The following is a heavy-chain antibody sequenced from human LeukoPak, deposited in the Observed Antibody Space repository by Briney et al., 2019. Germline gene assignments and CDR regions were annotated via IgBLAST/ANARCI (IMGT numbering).Heavy chain of an antibody. J-gene: IGHJ4*02. CDR1: GFTFSSYA. V-gene: IGHV3-30-3*01. CDR3: ARDQQLGY. CDR2: ISYDGSNK. D-gene: IGHD6-6*01. Sequence: PGGSLRLSCAASGFTFSSYAMHWVRQAPGKGLEWVAVISYDGSNKYYADSVKGRFTISRDNAKNSLYLQMNSLRAEDTAVYYCARDQQLGYWGQGTLVTVSS.